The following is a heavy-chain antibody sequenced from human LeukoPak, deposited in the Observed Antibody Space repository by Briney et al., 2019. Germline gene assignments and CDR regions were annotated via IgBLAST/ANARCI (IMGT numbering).Heavy chain of an antibody. V-gene: IGHV4-34*01. Sequence: SETLSLTCAVYGGSFSGYYWSWIRQPPGKGLEWIGEINHSGSTNYNPSLKSQVTISVDTSKNQLSLKLSSVTAADTAVYYCARGYDWGVFDYWGQGTLVTVSS. D-gene: IGHD3-16*01. CDR2: INHSGST. J-gene: IGHJ4*02. CDR1: GGSFSGYY. CDR3: ARGYDWGVFDY.